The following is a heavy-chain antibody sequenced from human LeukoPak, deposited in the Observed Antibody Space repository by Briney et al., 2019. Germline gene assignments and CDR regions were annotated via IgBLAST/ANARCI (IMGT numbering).Heavy chain of an antibody. V-gene: IGHV3-30*18. J-gene: IGHJ4*02. D-gene: IGHD3-22*01. CDR2: ISYDGSHK. Sequence: GGSLRLSCAASGFTFNNYGMHWVRQAPGKGLEWVAVISYDGSHKSYVDSVKGRFTISRDDSKSTLFLQMNSLRGEDTAVYYCAKGRSYDSSGYEFDFWGQGTLVTVSS. CDR3: AKGRSYDSSGYEFDF. CDR1: GFTFNNYG.